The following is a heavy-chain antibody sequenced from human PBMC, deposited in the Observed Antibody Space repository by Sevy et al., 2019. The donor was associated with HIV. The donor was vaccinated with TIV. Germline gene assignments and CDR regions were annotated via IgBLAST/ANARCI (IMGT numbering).Heavy chain of an antibody. Sequence: SETLSLTCTVSGGSISSSSYYWGWIRQPPGKGLEWIGSIYYSGSTYHNPSLKSRVTISVDTSKNQFSLKLSSVTAAYTAVYYCARQLREYYDSSGYYGRLDYWGQGTLVTVSS. CDR3: ARQLREYYDSSGYYGRLDY. V-gene: IGHV4-39*01. CDR1: GGSISSSSYY. CDR2: IYYSGST. D-gene: IGHD3-22*01. J-gene: IGHJ4*02.